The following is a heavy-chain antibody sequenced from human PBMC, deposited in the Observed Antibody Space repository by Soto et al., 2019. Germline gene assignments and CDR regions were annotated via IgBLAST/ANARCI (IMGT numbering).Heavy chain of an antibody. CDR1: VFTFSDYY. D-gene: IGHD6-13*01. J-gene: IGHJ4*02. V-gene: IGHV3-11*06. Sequence: GGSLRLSCAASVFTFSDYYMSWIRQAPGKGLEWVSYISSSSSYTNYADSVKGRFTISRDNAKNSLYLQMNSLRAEDTAVYYCARESTYSSSFDYWGQGTLVTVSS. CDR3: ARESTYSSSFDY. CDR2: ISSSSSYT.